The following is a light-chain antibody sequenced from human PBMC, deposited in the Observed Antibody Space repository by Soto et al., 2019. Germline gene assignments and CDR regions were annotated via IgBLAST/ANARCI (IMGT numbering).Light chain of an antibody. CDR1: SSNIGIDY. Sequence: QPVLTQPPSVSAAPGQKVTIACSGSSSNIGIDYVSWYQHIPGTAPKLLIYDDHHRPSGIPDRFSGSKSGTSATLDITGLQTGDEADYYCGTWDSSLSAVVFGGGTKLTVL. CDR2: DDH. V-gene: IGLV1-51*01. J-gene: IGLJ3*02. CDR3: GTWDSSLSAVV.